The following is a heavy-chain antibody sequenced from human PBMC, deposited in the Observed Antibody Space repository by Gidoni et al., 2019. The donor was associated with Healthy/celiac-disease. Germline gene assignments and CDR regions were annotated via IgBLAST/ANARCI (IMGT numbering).Heavy chain of an antibody. J-gene: IGHJ4*02. Sequence: EVQLVESGGGLVQPGGSLRLSCAASGFTFSSDSMNWVRQAPGKGLEWVSYISSSSSTIYYADSVKGRFTISRDNAKNSLYLQMNSLRDEDTAVYYCARDYDYYDSSGYYKFDYWGQGTLVTVSS. CDR2: ISSSSSTI. CDR1: GFTFSSDS. CDR3: ARDYDYYDSSGYYKFDY. V-gene: IGHV3-48*02. D-gene: IGHD3-22*01.